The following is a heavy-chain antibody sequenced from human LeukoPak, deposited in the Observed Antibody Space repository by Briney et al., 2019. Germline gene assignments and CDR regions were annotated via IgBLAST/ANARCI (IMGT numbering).Heavy chain of an antibody. CDR1: GFTFSSYS. CDR3: ARTRGSGTGSYYFDY. CDR2: ISSSSSYI. D-gene: IGHD3-10*01. Sequence: GGSLRLSCAASGFTFSSYSMNWVRQAPGKGLEWVSSISSSSSYIYYADSVKGRFTISRDNAKNSLYLQMNSLRAEDTAVYYCARTRGSGTGSYYFDYWGQGILVTVSS. J-gene: IGHJ4*02. V-gene: IGHV3-21*01.